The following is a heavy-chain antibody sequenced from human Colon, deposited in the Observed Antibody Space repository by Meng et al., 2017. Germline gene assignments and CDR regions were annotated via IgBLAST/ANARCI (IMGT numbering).Heavy chain of an antibody. CDR1: GGSISSAANS. Sequence: QLQLQESGSGLVKPLETLSLTCAVSGGSISSAANSWSWIRQPPGKGLEWVGYTFHNGRTNYNPSLKSRVSISIDRSKNQFSLRLSSVTAADTAVFYCARGSASYYGFDSWGQGTLVTVSS. D-gene: IGHD3-22*01. CDR2: TFHNGRT. CDR3: ARGSASYYGFDS. J-gene: IGHJ4*02. V-gene: IGHV4-30-2*01.